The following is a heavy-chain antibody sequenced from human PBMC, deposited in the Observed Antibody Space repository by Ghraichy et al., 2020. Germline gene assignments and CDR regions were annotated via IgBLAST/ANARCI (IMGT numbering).Heavy chain of an antibody. Sequence: TLSLTCAVYGGSFSGYYWSWIRQPPGKGLEWIGEINHSGSTNYNPSLKSRVTISVDTSKNQFSLKLSSVTAADTAVYYCASAFWSGYPIPWGQGTTVTVSS. V-gene: IGHV4-34*01. CDR2: INHSGST. D-gene: IGHD3-3*01. J-gene: IGHJ6*02. CDR1: GGSFSGYY. CDR3: ASAFWSGYPIP.